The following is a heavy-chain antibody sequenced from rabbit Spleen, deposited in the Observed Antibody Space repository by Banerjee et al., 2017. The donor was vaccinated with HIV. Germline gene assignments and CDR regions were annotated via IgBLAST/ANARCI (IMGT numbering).Heavy chain of an antibody. CDR2: IDPVFGIT. CDR3: ARDGAGGSYFAL. D-gene: IGHD8-1*01. CDR1: GFSLSSYY. J-gene: IGHJ4*01. Sequence: QLEESGGGLVQPGGSLKLSCKASGFSLSSYYMNWVRQAPGKGLEWIGYIDPVFGITYYANWVSGRFSISRENAQNTVFLQMTSLTAADTATYFCARDGAGGSYFALWGPGTLVTVS. V-gene: IGHV1S7*01.